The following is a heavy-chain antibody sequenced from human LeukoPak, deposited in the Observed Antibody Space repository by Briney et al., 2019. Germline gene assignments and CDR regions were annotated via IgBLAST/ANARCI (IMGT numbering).Heavy chain of an antibody. V-gene: IGHV3-7*01. D-gene: IGHD6-13*01. CDR2: IKQDGSEK. Sequence: GGSLRLSCAASGFTFSRYWMSWVRQAPGKGLEWVANIKQDGSEKYYVDSVKGRFTISRDNAKNSLYLQMNSLRAEDTAVYYCARSAGSSSWYEGYYFDYWGQGTLVTVSS. CDR1: GFTFSRYW. J-gene: IGHJ4*02. CDR3: ARSAGSSSWYEGYYFDY.